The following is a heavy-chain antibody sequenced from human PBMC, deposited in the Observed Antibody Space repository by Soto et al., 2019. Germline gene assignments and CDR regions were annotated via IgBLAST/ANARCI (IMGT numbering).Heavy chain of an antibody. Sequence: GGSLRLSCAASGFTFSSYDMSWVRQAPGKGLEWVSGICGRGANTCYADSVKGRFTISRDISKNTLCLQMNSLRAEDTAVYYCARGGLWYFDYWGQGTLVTVSS. CDR3: ARGGLWYFDY. CDR2: ICGRGANT. D-gene: IGHD3-10*01. CDR1: GFTFSSYD. J-gene: IGHJ4*01. V-gene: IGHV3-23*01.